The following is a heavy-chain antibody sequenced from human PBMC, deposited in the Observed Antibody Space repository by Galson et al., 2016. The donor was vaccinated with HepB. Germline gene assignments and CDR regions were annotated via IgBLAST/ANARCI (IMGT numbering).Heavy chain of an antibody. CDR3: ARGNLAVAGTSFYYYYGLDV. CDR1: GFIVSDNY. V-gene: IGHV3-66*01. D-gene: IGHD6-19*01. CDR2: IYSGGST. Sequence: SLRLSCAGSGFIVSDNYMNWVRQAPGKGLEWVSVIYSGGSTYYADSVKGRFSISRDNSKNTVFLQMNSLRDEDTAVYNCARGNLAVAGTSFYYYYGLDVWGQGTTVTVSS. J-gene: IGHJ6*02.